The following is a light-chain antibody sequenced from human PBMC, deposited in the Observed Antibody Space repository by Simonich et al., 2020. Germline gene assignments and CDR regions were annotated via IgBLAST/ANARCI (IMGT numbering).Light chain of an antibody. CDR3: MQALQTPYT. J-gene: IGKJ2*01. V-gene: IGKV2-28*01. CDR1: HSLLHSNGYNY. Sequence: IVLTQSPLSLPVTPGEPASISCRSSHSLLHSNGYNYLDWYLQKPGQSPQLLIYLGSNRASGVPDRFSGSGSGTDFTLKISRVEAEDVGVYYCMQALQTPYTFGQGTKLDIK. CDR2: LGS.